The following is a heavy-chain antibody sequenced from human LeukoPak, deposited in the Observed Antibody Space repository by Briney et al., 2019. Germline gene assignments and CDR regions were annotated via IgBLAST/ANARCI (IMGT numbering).Heavy chain of an antibody. D-gene: IGHD2-15*01. CDR3: ARTVVVVAANDAFDI. J-gene: IGHJ3*02. CDR2: IYPGDSDT. CDR1: GYSFTSYW. Sequence: GESLKISCKGSGYSFTSYWIGWVRQMPGKGLEWMGIIYPGDSDTRYSPSFQGQVTISADKSISTAYLQWSSLKASDTAMYYFARTVVVVAANDAFDIWGQGTMVTVSS. V-gene: IGHV5-51*01.